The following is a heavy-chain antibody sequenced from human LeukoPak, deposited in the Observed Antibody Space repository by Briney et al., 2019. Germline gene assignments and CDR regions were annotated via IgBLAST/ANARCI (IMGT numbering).Heavy chain of an antibody. Sequence: QSGRSLRLSCAASGFTFDDYAMHWVRQAPGKGLEWVSDISWNSGSIGYADSVKGRFTISRDNAKNSLYLQMNSLRAEDTALYYCAKDIADDILTGYYTPRAFDIWGQGAMVTVSS. CDR1: GFTFDDYA. J-gene: IGHJ3*02. D-gene: IGHD3-9*01. CDR2: ISWNSGSI. V-gene: IGHV3-9*01. CDR3: AKDIADDILTGYYTPRAFDI.